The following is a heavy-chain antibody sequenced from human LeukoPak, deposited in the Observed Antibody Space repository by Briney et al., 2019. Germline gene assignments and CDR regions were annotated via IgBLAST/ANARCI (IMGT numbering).Heavy chain of an antibody. D-gene: IGHD5-24*01. CDR2: ISSRSTFI. CDR1: GFTFSTYT. J-gene: IGHJ4*02. V-gene: IGHV3-21*01. CDR3: ARAGKGGDGYNSDY. Sequence: GGSLRLSCAASGFTFSTYTMIWVRQAPGKGLEWVSSISSRSTFIFYADSVKGRFTISRDIAKNSLSLQMNSLRAEDTAVYYCARAGKGGDGYNSDYWGQGTLVTVSS.